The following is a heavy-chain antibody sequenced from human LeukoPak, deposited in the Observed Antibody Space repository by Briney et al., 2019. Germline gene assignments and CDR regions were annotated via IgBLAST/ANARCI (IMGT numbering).Heavy chain of an antibody. Sequence: SETLSLTCAVYGGSFSGYYWSWIRQPPGKGLEWIGEINHSGSTNYNPSLKSRVTVSVDTSKNQFSLKLSSVTAADTAVYYCARGSRGPFITPRKYWYFDLWGRGTLVTVSS. CDR3: ARGSRGPFITPRKYWYFDL. CDR2: INHSGST. CDR1: GGSFSGYY. V-gene: IGHV4-34*01. J-gene: IGHJ2*01. D-gene: IGHD3-10*01.